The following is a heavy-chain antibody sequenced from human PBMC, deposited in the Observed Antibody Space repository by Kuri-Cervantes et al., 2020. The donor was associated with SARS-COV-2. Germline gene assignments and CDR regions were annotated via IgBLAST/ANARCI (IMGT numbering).Heavy chain of an antibody. J-gene: IGHJ3*02. D-gene: IGHD6-13*01. CDR1: GFTFSSYS. V-gene: IGHV3-21*01. CDR3: ARERGSSWYXSKAFDI. CDR2: ISSSSSYI. Sequence: GGSLRLSCAASGFTFSSYSMNWVRQAPGKGLEWVSSISSSSSYIYYADSVKGRFTISRDNAKNSLYLQMNSLRAEDTAVYYCARERGSSWYXSKAFDIWGQGTMVTVSS.